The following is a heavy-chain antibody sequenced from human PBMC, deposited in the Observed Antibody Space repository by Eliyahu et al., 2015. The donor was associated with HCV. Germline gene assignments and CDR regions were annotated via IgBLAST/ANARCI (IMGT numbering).Heavy chain of an antibody. J-gene: IGHJ4*02. D-gene: IGHD3-3*01. CDR1: GFTFSSTW. CDR2: IKSITDGGTI. CDR3: TTTRTY. V-gene: IGHV3-15*07. Sequence: EVQLVESGGGLVEPGGSLRLSCAASGFTFSSTWMNWVRQAPGKGLEWVGRIKSITDGGTIDYAAPVKGRFTISRDDSKNTLYLQMNSLKAEDTAIYYCTTTRTYWGQGTLVTVSP.